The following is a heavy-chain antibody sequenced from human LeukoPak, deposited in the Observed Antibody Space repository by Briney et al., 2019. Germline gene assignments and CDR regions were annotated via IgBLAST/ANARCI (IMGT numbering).Heavy chain of an antibody. J-gene: IGHJ5*02. Sequence: SETLSLTCAVYGGSFSGYYWTWIRQTPGKGLEWIGEINDSGSTNYNPSLKSRATISVDTSKNQFSLKLRSVTAADTAVYYCARGLCRSTHYDFWTGYSCPNWFDPWGQGNLVSVSS. V-gene: IGHV4-34*01. CDR2: INDSGST. CDR3: ARGLCRSTHYDFWTGYSCPNWFDP. CDR1: GGSFSGYY. D-gene: IGHD3-3*01.